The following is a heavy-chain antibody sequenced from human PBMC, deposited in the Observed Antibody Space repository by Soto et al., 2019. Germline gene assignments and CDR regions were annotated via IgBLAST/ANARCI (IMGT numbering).Heavy chain of an antibody. CDR3: ARGIIAGAFDI. CDR2: INHSGST. D-gene: IGHD6-13*01. J-gene: IGHJ3*02. Sequence: QVQLQQWGAGLLKPSETLSLTCAVYGGSFSGYYWSWIRQPPGKGLEWIGEINHSGSTNYNPSLKSRVTISVDTSKNQFSLKLSSVTAADTAVYYCARGIIAGAFDIWGQGKMVTVSS. V-gene: IGHV4-34*01. CDR1: GGSFSGYY.